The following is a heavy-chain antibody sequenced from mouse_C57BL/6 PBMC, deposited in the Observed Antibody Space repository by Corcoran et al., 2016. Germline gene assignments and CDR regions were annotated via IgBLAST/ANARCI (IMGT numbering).Heavy chain of an antibody. D-gene: IGHD1-1*01. V-gene: IGHV1-19*01. CDR1: GYTFTDYY. Sequence: EVQLQQSGPVLVKPGASVKMSCKASGYTFTDYYMNWVKQSHGKSLEWVGVINPYNGGTSYNQKFKGKATLTVDKSSSTAYMELNSLTSEDSAVSYCAREGVGYYYAMDYWGQGTSVTVSS. J-gene: IGHJ4*01. CDR2: INPYNGGT. CDR3: AREGVGYYYAMDY.